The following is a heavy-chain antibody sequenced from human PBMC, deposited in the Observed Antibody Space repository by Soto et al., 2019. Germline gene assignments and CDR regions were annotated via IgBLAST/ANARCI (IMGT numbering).Heavy chain of an antibody. V-gene: IGHV3-15*07. Sequence: EVLLVESGGGLVKPGGSLRLSCAASGFTFSNVWMNWVRQAPGEGLEWVGRIKSQADGGTIVYATPVKGRFTISRDDSKNTLYLQMNSLTTEDTAVYYCARRSGTYSPFYYYYGLDVWGQGTTVTVSS. CDR2: IKSQADGGTI. CDR3: ARRSGTYSPFYYYYGLDV. CDR1: GFTFSNVW. J-gene: IGHJ6*02. D-gene: IGHD1-26*01.